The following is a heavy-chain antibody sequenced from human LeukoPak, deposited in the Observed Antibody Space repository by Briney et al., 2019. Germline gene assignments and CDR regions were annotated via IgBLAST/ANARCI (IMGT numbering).Heavy chain of an antibody. CDR1: GFTFSSYS. D-gene: IGHD3-3*01. V-gene: IGHV3-48*04. Sequence: AGGSLRLSCTASGFTFSSYSMNWVRQAPGKGLEWVSYISSSGSTIYYADSVKGRFTISRDNAKNSLYLQMNSLRAEDTAVYYCARDLGNDFWSGYYQEFDYWGQGTLVTVSS. CDR2: ISSSGSTI. J-gene: IGHJ4*02. CDR3: ARDLGNDFWSGYYQEFDY.